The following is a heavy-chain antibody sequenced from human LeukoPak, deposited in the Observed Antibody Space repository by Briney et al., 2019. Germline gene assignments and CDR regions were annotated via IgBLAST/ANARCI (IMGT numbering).Heavy chain of an antibody. CDR3: ARVDLNERFDP. CDR1: GGSIRSYY. Sequence: PSETLSLTCTVSGGSIRSYYWSWIRQPPGKELEWIGYIYYNGNTNYNPPLKSRVTILVDTSNNQFSLKLSSVTAADTALYYCARVDLNERFDPWGQGILVTVSS. J-gene: IGHJ5*02. D-gene: IGHD1-1*01. V-gene: IGHV4-59*01. CDR2: IYYNGNT.